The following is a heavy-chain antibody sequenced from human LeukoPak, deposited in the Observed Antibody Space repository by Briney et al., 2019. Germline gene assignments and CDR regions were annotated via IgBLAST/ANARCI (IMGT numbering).Heavy chain of an antibody. CDR2: ISPDNGNT. J-gene: IGHJ4*02. V-gene: IGHV1-18*01. Sequence: ASVKVSCKASGGTFSTYGISWVRQAPGQGLEWMGWISPDNGNTNYAQNLQGRVTLTADTSTSTAYMELRSLRSDDTAMYYCARLYTSSWYRVDDYWGQGTLVTVSS. CDR3: ARLYTSSWYRVDDY. D-gene: IGHD6-13*01. CDR1: GGTFSTYG.